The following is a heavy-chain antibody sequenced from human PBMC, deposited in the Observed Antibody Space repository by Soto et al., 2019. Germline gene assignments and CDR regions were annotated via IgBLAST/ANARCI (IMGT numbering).Heavy chain of an antibody. J-gene: IGHJ4*02. V-gene: IGHV4-34*01. CDR2: INHSGTT. Sequence: SETLSLTCAVYGGSFSGNYWSWIRQPPGKGLEWIGEINHSGTTNYNPSLKSRVTISVDTSKNQFSLKLSSVTAADTAVYYCAREGIEAINFDSWGQGTLVTVSS. D-gene: IGHD6-25*01. CDR1: GGSFSGNY. CDR3: AREGIEAINFDS.